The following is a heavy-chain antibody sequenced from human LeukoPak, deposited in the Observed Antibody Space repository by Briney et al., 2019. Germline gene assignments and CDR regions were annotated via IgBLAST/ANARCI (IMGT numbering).Heavy chain of an antibody. CDR2: INHSGST. D-gene: IGHD5-12*01. CDR1: GGSFSGYY. V-gene: IGHV4-34*01. J-gene: IGHJ4*02. Sequence: SETLSLTCAVYGGSFSGYYWSWIRQPPGKGLEWIGEINHSGSTNYNPSLKSRVTISVDTSKNQFSLKLSSVTAADTAVYYCARALYQPEMATIYYFDYWGQGTLVTASS. CDR3: ARALYQPEMATIYYFDY.